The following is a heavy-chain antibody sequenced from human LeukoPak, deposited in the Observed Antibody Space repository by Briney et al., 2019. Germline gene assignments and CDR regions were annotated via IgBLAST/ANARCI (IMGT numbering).Heavy chain of an antibody. D-gene: IGHD3-22*01. CDR2: MWYDGSNK. Sequence: GGSLRLSCAASGFTFNSYGMHWVRQAPGKGLEWVAVMWYDGSNKYYADSVKGRFTISRDDSKNTLYLQMNSLRAEDTAVYYCAKARGTVVPPFDYWGQGTLVTVSS. CDR3: AKARGTVVPPFDY. V-gene: IGHV3-33*03. J-gene: IGHJ4*02. CDR1: GFTFNSYG.